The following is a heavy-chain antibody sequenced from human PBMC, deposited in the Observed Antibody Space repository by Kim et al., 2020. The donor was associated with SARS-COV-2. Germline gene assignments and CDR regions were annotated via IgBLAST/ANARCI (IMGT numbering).Heavy chain of an antibody. CDR3: ATRKGAYFPFDY. CDR2: IYYSGST. CDR1: GGSISSGGYY. D-gene: IGHD1-26*01. Sequence: SETLSLTCTVSGGSISSGGYYWSWIRQHPGKGLEWIGYIYYSGSTYYNPSLKSRVTISVDTSKNQFSLKLSSVTAADTAVYYCATRKGAYFPFDYWGQGTLVTVSS. V-gene: IGHV4-31*03. J-gene: IGHJ4*02.